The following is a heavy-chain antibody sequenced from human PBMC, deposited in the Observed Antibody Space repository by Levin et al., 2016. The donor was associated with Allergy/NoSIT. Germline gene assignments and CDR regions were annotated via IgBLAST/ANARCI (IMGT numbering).Heavy chain of an antibody. CDR1: GYTFSRYA. Sequence: ASVKVSCKASGYTFSRYAMNWVRQAPGQGLEWMGWINTNTGNPTYAQGFTGRFVFSLDTSVSTAYLQISSLKTGDTAVYYCARGYSGHDHYYYHGMDVWGQGTTVTVSS. V-gene: IGHV7-4-1*02. D-gene: IGHD5-12*01. J-gene: IGHJ6*02. CDR2: INTNTGNP. CDR3: ARGYSGHDHYYYHGMDV.